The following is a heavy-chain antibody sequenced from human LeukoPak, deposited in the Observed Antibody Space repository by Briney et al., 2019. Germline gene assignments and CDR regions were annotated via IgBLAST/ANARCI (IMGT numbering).Heavy chain of an antibody. CDR3: ARMYYDFWSGYYQDY. D-gene: IGHD3-3*01. Sequence: GGSLRLSCAASGFTFSNYWMSWVRQAPGKGLEWVANIKQDGSEKYYEDSVRGRFTISRDNAKNSLYLQMNSLRADDTAVYYCARMYYDFWSGYYQDYWGQGTLVTVSS. V-gene: IGHV3-7*03. CDR1: GFTFSNYW. CDR2: IKQDGSEK. J-gene: IGHJ4*02.